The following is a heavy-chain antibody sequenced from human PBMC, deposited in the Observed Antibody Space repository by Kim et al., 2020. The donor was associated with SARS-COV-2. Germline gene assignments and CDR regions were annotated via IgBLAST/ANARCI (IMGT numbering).Heavy chain of an antibody. V-gene: IGHV3-13*01. J-gene: IGHJ4*02. D-gene: IGHD3-9*01. CDR3: ARVAPTGYYDY. Sequence: GGSLRLSCAASGFTFSSYDMHWVRQATGKGLEWVSAIGTAGDTYYPGSVKGRFTISRENAKNSFYLQMNSLRAGDTAVYYCARVAPTGYYDYWGQGTLVTVSS. CDR2: IGTAGDT. CDR1: GFTFSSYD.